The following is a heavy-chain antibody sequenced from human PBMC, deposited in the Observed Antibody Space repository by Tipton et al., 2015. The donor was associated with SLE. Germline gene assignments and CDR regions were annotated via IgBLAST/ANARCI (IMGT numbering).Heavy chain of an antibody. D-gene: IGHD3-16*01. J-gene: IGHJ4*02. CDR2: IYYSGST. CDR1: GGSISSHY. V-gene: IGHV4-59*11. Sequence: TLSLTCTVSGGSISSHYWSWIRQPPGKGLEWIGYIYYSGSTNYNPSLKSRVTISVDTSKNQFSLKLSSVTAADTAVYYCASGGIYFDDWGQGTLVTVSS. CDR3: ASGGIYFDD.